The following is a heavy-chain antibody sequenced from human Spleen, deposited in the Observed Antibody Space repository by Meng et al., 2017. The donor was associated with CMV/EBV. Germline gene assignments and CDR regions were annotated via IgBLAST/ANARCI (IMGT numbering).Heavy chain of an antibody. Sequence: ASVKVSCKASGYTFASYDISWVRQAPGQGLEWMGWIGAYNGDTNYAQRFQGRVTMTTDTSTRTVYMELRSLRSDDTAVYYCARDYTPGYDLFDPWGQGTLVTVSS. CDR3: ARDYTPGYDLFDP. V-gene: IGHV1-18*01. D-gene: IGHD3-16*01. J-gene: IGHJ5*02. CDR1: GYTFASYD. CDR2: IGAYNGDT.